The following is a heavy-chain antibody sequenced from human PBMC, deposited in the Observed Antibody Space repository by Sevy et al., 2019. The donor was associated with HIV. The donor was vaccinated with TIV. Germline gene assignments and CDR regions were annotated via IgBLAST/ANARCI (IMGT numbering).Heavy chain of an antibody. CDR1: GFTFGDYA. CDR2: ISGGGGGT. V-gene: IGHV3-23*01. D-gene: IGHD6-13*01. Sequence: GGSLRLSCIASGFTFGDYAVSWVRQAPGKGLEGKGLEWVSTISGGGGGTYYADSVRGRFTISRDNSKNTLYLQVNSLGVEDTAVYYCAKHYIHDIADGWYFDLWGRGTLVTVSS. CDR3: AKHYIHDIADGWYFDL. J-gene: IGHJ2*01.